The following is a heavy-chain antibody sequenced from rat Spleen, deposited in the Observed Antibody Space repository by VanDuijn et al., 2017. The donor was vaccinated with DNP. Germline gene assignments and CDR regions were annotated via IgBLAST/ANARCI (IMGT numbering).Heavy chain of an antibody. Sequence: QVQLKESGPGLVQPSQTLSLTCTVSGFSLTNYHVYWIRQPPGKGLEWIAAMSSGGSTYYNSALKSRLSISRDTSKSQVFLKMNSLQTEDTAMYFCARPLPGYKGWFAYWGQGTLVTVSS. J-gene: IGHJ3*01. D-gene: IGHD1-4*01. V-gene: IGHV2S12*01. CDR2: MSSGGST. CDR1: GFSLTNYH. CDR3: ARPLPGYKGWFAY.